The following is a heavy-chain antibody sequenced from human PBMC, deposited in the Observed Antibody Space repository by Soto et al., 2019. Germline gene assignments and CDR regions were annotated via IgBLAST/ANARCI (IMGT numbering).Heavy chain of an antibody. J-gene: IGHJ6*02. D-gene: IGHD1-26*01. CDR3: ARDRRYSGSYYYYYGMDV. CDR2: INHSGST. V-gene: IGHV4-34*01. CDR1: GGSFSGYY. Sequence: SETLSLTCAFYGGSFSGYYWSWIRQPPGKGLEWIGEINHSGSTNYNPSLKSRVTISVDTSKNQFSLKLSSVTAADTAVYYCARDRRYSGSYYYYYGMDVWGQGTTVT.